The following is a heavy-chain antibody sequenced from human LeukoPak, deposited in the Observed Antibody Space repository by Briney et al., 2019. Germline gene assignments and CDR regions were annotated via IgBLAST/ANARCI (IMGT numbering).Heavy chain of an antibody. CDR3: ARDGADYYGSGSYSPS. J-gene: IGHJ5*02. CDR1: GGSISSYY. D-gene: IGHD3-10*01. CDR2: IYTSGST. V-gene: IGHV4-4*07. Sequence: PSETLSLTCTVSGGSISSYYWSWIRQPAGKGLEWIGRIYTSGSTNYNPSLKSRVTMSVDTSKNQFSLKLSSVTAADTAVYYRARDGADYYGSGSYSPSWGQGTLVTVSS.